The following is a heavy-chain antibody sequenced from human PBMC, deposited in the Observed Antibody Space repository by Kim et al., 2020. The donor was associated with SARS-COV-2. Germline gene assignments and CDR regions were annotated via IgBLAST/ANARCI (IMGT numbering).Heavy chain of an antibody. Sequence: GGSLRLSCAASGFTFSSYSMNWVRQAPGKGLEWVSYISSSSSTIYYADSVKGRFTISRDNAKNSLYLQMNSLRDEDTAVYYCARERSGYFDWLPSNWFDPWGQGTLVTVSS. D-gene: IGHD3-9*01. CDR3: ARERSGYFDWLPSNWFDP. CDR2: ISSSSSTI. J-gene: IGHJ5*02. V-gene: IGHV3-48*02. CDR1: GFTFSSYS.